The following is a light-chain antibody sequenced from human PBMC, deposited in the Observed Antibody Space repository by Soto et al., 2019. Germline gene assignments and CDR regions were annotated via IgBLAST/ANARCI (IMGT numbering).Light chain of an antibody. J-gene: IGLJ1*01. CDR3: SSYTSDSTYV. CDR1: STDVGRYNY. CDR2: DVS. V-gene: IGLV2-14*01. Sequence: QSVLTQPASVSGSPGQAITISCTGNSTDVGRYNYVSWYQQHPGKAPKLMIYDVSNRPSGVSSRFSGSKSGITASLTISGLQAEDEADYYCSSYTSDSTYVFGTGTKVTVL.